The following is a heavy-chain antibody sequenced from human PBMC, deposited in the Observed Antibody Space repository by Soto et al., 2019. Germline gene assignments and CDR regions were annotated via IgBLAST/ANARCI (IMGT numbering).Heavy chain of an antibody. CDR2: ISSRGSNT. CDR3: AKGAAGRTNDYGDC. D-gene: IGHD1-1*01. CDR1: GFTFSSYS. Sequence: EVQLVESGGGLVKPGGSLRLSCAASGFTFSSYSMNWVRQAPGKGLEWVSSISSRGSNTYYADSVKGRFTVSRDNSNNTLYLQMNSLRAEDTAVYFCAKGAAGRTNDYGDCWGQGTLVTVSS. V-gene: IGHV3-21*04. J-gene: IGHJ4*02.